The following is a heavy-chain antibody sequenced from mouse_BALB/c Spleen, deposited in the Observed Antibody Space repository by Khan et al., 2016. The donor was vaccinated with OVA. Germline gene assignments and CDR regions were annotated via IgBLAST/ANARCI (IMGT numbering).Heavy chain of an antibody. CDR2: IDYSGNT. J-gene: IGHJ3*01. CDR1: GYSITSEYA. CDR3: ARKDYYDYDPFPY. V-gene: IGHV3-2*02. D-gene: IGHD2-4*01. Sequence: EVQLQQSGPGLVKPSLSLSLTCTVTGYSITSEYAWSWIRQFPGNKLEWMGYIDYSGNTRFNPSLKSRTSITRDTFKNQSFLQLNSVTAEDTATYYCARKDYYDYDPFPYWGQGTLVTVSA.